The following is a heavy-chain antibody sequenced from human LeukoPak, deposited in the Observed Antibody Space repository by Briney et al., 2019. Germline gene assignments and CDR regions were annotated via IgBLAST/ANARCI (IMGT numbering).Heavy chain of an antibody. V-gene: IGHV4-4*07. J-gene: IGHJ4*02. CDR1: GGSISSYY. CDR2: IYTSGST. CDR3: AREYCSSTSCYFDY. D-gene: IGHD2-2*01. Sequence: SETLSLTCTVSGGSISSYYWSWIRQPAGKGLEWIGRIYTSGSTNYNPSLKSRVTMSVDTSKNQFSLKLSSVTAADTAVYHCAREYCSSTSCYFDYWGQGTLVTVSS.